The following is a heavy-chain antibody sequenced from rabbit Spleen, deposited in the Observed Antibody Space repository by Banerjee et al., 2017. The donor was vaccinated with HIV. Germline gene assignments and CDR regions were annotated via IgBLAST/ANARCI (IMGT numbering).Heavy chain of an antibody. V-gene: IGHV1S40*01. CDR1: GVSFSISSY. CDR3: ARGDYYHAVGYPFNF. J-gene: IGHJ6*01. D-gene: IGHD1-1*01. Sequence: QSLEESGGGLVKPGASLTLACTASGVSFSISSYMCWVRQAPGKGLEWIACIDAGSSGFTYFATWAKGRFAISKTSSTTVTLQMTRLTAADTATYFCARGDYYHAVGYPFNFWGPGTLVTVS. CDR2: IDAGSSGFT.